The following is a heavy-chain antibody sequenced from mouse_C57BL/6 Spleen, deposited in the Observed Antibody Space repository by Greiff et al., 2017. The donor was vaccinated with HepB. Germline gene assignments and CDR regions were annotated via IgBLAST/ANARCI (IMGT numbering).Heavy chain of an antibody. CDR1: GFTFSSYA. CDR2: ISDGGSYT. Sequence: DVKLVESGGGLVKPGGSLKLSCAASGFTFSSYAMSWVRQTPEKRLEWVATISDGGSYTYYPDNVKGRFTISRDNAKNNLYLQMSHLKSEDTAMYYCARDRDGNYAMDYWGQGTSVTVSS. J-gene: IGHJ4*01. D-gene: IGHD2-1*01. V-gene: IGHV5-4*01. CDR3: ARDRDGNYAMDY.